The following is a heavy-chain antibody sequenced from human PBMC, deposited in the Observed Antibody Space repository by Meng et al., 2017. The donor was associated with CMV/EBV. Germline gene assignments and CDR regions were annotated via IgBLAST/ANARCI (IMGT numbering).Heavy chain of an antibody. V-gene: IGHV3-30*02. CDR2: IRYDGSNK. Sequence: GESLKISRAASGFTFSSYGMHWVRQAPGKGLEWVAFIRYDGSNKYYADSVKGRFTISRDNSKNTLYLQMNSLRAEDTAVYYCAKDPSAATEDGGDYWGQGTLVTVSS. CDR1: GFTFSSYG. CDR3: AKDPSAATEDGGDY. J-gene: IGHJ4*02. D-gene: IGHD2-15*01.